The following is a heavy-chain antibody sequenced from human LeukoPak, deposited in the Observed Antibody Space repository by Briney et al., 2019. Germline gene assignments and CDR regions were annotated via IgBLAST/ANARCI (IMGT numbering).Heavy chain of an antibody. CDR3: ARDQRVAGLDY. CDR1: GGSLSSYY. D-gene: IGHD6-19*01. V-gene: IGHV4-59*01. J-gene: IGHJ4*02. CDR2: IYYSGST. Sequence: SETLSLTCTVSGGSLSSYYWSWIRQPPGKGLEWIGYIYYSGSTNYNPSLKSRVTISVDTSKNQFSLKLSSVTAADTAVYYCARDQRVAGLDYWGQGTLVTVSS.